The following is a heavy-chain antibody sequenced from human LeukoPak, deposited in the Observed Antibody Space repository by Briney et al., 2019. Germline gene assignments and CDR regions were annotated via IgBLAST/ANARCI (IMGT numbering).Heavy chain of an antibody. CDR2: IHYDGRT. D-gene: IGHD3-22*01. Sequence: SETLSLTYTVSGGSTSGRYWTWIRQPPGKGLEWIGYIHYDGRTNYNPSFKSRAIISLGTSNNQFSLNLKSVTAADTAAYYCARLVNYGYSDYWGQGTLVTVSS. CDR1: GGSTSGRY. J-gene: IGHJ4*02. V-gene: IGHV4-59*11. CDR3: ARLVNYGYSDY.